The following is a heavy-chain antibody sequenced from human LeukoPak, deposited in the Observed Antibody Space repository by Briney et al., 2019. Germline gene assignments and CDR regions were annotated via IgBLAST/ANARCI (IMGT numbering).Heavy chain of an antibody. D-gene: IGHD6-19*01. CDR3: TREFHSSGWYLTFAY. V-gene: IGHV3-73*01. J-gene: IGHJ4*02. Sequence: SGGSLRLSCAASGFTFSSYGMHWVRQASGKGLEWIGRVKTKANNYATAYAASVMGRFTISRDDSKNTAYLEMNSLKTEDTAVYYCTREFHSSGWYLTFAYWGQGSQVTVSS. CDR2: VKTKANNYAT. CDR1: GFTFSSYG.